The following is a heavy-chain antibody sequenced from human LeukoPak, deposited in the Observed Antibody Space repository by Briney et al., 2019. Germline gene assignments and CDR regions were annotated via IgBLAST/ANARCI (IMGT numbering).Heavy chain of an antibody. J-gene: IGHJ4*02. V-gene: IGHV4-59*12. CDR1: GGSISSYY. D-gene: IGHD1-1*01. Sequence: SETLSLTCTVSGGSISSYYWSWIRQPPGKGLEWIGYIYYSGSTNYNPSLKSRVPTSVDTSKNQFSLKLSSVTAADTAVYYCARGTTGSDSSFDYWGQGILVTVSS. CDR2: IYYSGST. CDR3: ARGTTGSDSSFDY.